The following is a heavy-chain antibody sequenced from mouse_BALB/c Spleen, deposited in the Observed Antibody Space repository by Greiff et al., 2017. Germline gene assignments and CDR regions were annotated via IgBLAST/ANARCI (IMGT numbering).Heavy chain of an antibody. D-gene: IGHD2-3*01. CDR1: GFTFSSYA. CDR2: ISSGGSYT. CDR3: ARGGGLLRFFYAMDY. J-gene: IGHJ4*01. Sequence: EVQGVESGGGLVKPGGSLKLSCAASGFTFSSYAMSWVRQTPEKRLEWVATISSGGSYTYYPDSVKGRFTISRDNAKNTLYLQMSSLRSEDTAMYYCARGGGLLRFFYAMDYWGQGTSVTVSS. V-gene: IGHV5-9-3*01.